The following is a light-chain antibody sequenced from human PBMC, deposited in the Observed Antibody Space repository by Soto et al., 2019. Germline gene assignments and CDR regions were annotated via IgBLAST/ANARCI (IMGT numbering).Light chain of an antibody. J-gene: IGKJ5*01. CDR3: QQLNSYPIT. CDR2: AAS. CDR1: QGISSY. V-gene: IGKV1-9*01. Sequence: DIQLTPSPAFLCASVGDRVSITCRASQGISSYLAWYQQKPGKAPKLLIYAASTLQSGVPSRFSGSGSGTEFTLTISSLQPEDFATYYCQQLNSYPITFGQGTRLEIK.